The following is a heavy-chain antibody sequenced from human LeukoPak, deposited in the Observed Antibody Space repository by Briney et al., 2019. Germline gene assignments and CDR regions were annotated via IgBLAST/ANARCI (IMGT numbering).Heavy chain of an antibody. CDR3: AKDIGSRLTGIGVDY. D-gene: IGHD1-14*01. J-gene: IGHJ4*02. CDR1: GFTFDDYA. Sequence: PGRSLRLSCAASGFTFDDYAMHWVRQAPGKGLEWVSGISWNSGYIGYADSVKGRFTISRDNAKNSLYLQMNSLRAEDMALYYCAKDIGSRLTGIGVDYWGQGTLVTVSS. V-gene: IGHV3-9*03. CDR2: ISWNSGYI.